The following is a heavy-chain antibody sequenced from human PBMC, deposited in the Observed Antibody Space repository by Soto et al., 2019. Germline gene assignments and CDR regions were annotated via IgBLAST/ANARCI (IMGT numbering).Heavy chain of an antibody. Sequence: PGGSLRLSCAASGFTFSSYGMHWVRQAPGKGLEWVAVIWYDGSNKYYADSVKGRFTISRDNSKNTLYLQMNSLRAEDTAVYYCARDRFELVPGHTREGYCTNGVCYSYWFDPWGQGTLVTVSS. CDR1: GFTFSSYG. CDR3: ARDRFELVPGHTREGYCTNGVCYSYWFDP. V-gene: IGHV3-33*01. D-gene: IGHD2-8*01. CDR2: IWYDGSNK. J-gene: IGHJ5*02.